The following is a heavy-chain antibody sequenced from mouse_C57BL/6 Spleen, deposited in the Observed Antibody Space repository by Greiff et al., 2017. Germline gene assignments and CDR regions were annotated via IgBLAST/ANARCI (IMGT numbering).Heavy chain of an antibody. D-gene: IGHD2-5*01. CDR2: INPSSGYT. V-gene: IGHV1-4*01. Sequence: VQLKESGAELARPGASVKMSCKASGYTFTSYTMHWVKQRPGQGLEWIGYINPSSGYTKYNQKFKDKATLTADKSSSTAYMQLSSLTSEDSAVYYCARSGYSNYGFAYWGQGTLVTVSA. CDR3: ARSGYSNYGFAY. J-gene: IGHJ3*01. CDR1: GYTFTSYT.